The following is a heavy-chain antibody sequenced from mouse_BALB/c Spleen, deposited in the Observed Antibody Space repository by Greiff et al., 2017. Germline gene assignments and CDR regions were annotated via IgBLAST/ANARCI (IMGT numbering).Heavy chain of an antibody. CDR3: ARDDGYYEAMDY. D-gene: IGHD2-3*01. V-gene: IGHV1S81*02. J-gene: IGHJ4*01. CDR1: GYTFTSYW. CDR2: INPSNGRT. Sequence: AQLQQPGAELVKPGASVKLSCKASGYTFTSYWMHWVKQRPGQGLEWIGEINPSNGRTNYNEKFKSKATLTVDKSSSTAYMQLSSLTSEDSAVYYCARDDGYYEAMDYWGQGTSVTVSS.